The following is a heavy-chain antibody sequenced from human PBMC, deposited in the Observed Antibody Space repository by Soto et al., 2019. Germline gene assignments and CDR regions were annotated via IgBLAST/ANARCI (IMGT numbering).Heavy chain of an antibody. CDR2: IKEDGSEK. D-gene: IGHD3-22*01. CDR3: ARGDYYDRRFDS. V-gene: IGHV3-7*03. J-gene: IGHJ4*02. CDR1: GFSFSSSW. Sequence: LRLSCAASGFSFSSSWMNWVRQAPGKGLEWVADIKEDGSEKYYVDSLRGRFTISRDNAKNSLYLQMNSLRAEDTAVYYCARGDYYDRRFDSWGQGTLVTVPQ.